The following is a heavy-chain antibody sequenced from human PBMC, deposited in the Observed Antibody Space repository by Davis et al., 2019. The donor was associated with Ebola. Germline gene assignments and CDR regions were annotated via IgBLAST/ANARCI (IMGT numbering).Heavy chain of an antibody. J-gene: IGHJ6*02. D-gene: IGHD2-15*01. CDR1: GDSVSSNSAA. CDR2: TYYRSKWYN. Sequence: MPSETLSLTCAISGDSVSSNSAAWNWIRQSPSRGLEWLGRTYYRSKWYNDYAVSVKSRITFNSDTSKNQFSLQLNSVTPEDTAVYYCARGRSGCSGGSCYSRVYYYYYYGMDVWGQGTTVTVSS. V-gene: IGHV6-1*01. CDR3: ARGRSGCSGGSCYSRVYYYYYYGMDV.